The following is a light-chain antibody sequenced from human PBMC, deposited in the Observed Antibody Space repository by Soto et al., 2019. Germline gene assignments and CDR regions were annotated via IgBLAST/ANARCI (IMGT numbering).Light chain of an antibody. CDR1: QNIHNH. J-gene: IGKJ5*01. CDR3: QQRSNWPLIT. V-gene: IGKV3-11*01. Sequence: MSQSPATLSVSPGERVTLSCRASQNIHNHMSWFLQKPGQTPRLLIYDAIIRAPDVPARFSGSGSGTDFTLTISSLEPEDFAVYYCQQRSNWPLITFGQGTRLEIK. CDR2: DAI.